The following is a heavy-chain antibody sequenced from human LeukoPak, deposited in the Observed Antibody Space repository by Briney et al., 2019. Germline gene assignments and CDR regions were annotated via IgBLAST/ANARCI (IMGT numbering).Heavy chain of an antibody. CDR2: ISGSGGST. CDR1: GFTFSSYV. Sequence: TGGSLRLSCAASGFTFSSYVMSWVRQAPGKGLEWVSAISGSGGSTYYADSVKGRFTISRDNSKNTLYLQMNSLRAEDTAVYYCARTSSSAAAGLWGQGTLVTVSS. J-gene: IGHJ4*02. V-gene: IGHV3-23*01. CDR3: ARTSSSAAAGL. D-gene: IGHD6-13*01.